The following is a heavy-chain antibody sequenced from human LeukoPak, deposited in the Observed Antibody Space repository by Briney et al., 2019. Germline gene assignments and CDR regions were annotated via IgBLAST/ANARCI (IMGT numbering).Heavy chain of an antibody. Sequence: GGSLRLSCAASGFTFSSYSMTWVRQAPGKGLEWVSSISSSSSYIYYADSVKGRFTISRDNAKNSLYLQMNSLRAEDTAVYYCARRGGGNRPDFDYWGQGTLVTVSS. CDR1: GFTFSSYS. CDR3: ARRGGGNRPDFDY. J-gene: IGHJ4*02. V-gene: IGHV3-21*01. CDR2: ISSSSSYI. D-gene: IGHD6-25*01.